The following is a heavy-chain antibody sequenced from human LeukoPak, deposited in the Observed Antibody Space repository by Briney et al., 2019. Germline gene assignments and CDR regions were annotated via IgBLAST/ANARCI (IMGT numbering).Heavy chain of an antibody. Sequence: PSETLSLTCTVSGGSISSGGYYWSWIRQHPGKGLEWIGYIYYSGSTYYNPSLKSRVSISVDTSKNQFSLKLSSVTAADTAVYYCARAVSSGVSHFDYWAREPWSPSPQ. CDR3: ARAVSSGVSHFDY. V-gene: IGHV4-31*03. J-gene: IGHJ4*02. CDR2: IYYSGST. D-gene: IGHD6-19*01. CDR1: GGSISSGGYY.